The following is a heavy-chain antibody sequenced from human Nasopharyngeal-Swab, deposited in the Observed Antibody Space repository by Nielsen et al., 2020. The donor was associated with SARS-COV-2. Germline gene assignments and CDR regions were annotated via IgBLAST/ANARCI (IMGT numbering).Heavy chain of an antibody. CDR2: ISWNSGSI. V-gene: IGHV3-9*01. CDR3: ARALPQDYYYMDV. D-gene: IGHD1-26*01. Sequence: VRQAPGKGLEWVSGISWNSGSIGYADSVKGRFTISRDNAKNSLYLQMNSLRAGDTALYYCARALPQDYYYMDVWGKGTTVTVSS. J-gene: IGHJ6*03.